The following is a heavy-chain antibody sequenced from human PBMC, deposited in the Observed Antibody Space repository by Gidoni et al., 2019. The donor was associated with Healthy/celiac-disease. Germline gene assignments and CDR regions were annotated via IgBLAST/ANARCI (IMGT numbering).Heavy chain of an antibody. D-gene: IGHD5-12*01. Sequence: EVQLVESGGGLVQPGGSLRLSCAASGFTFSSYAMSWVRQAPGKGLGWVSAISGSGGSTYYADSVKGRFTISRDNSKNTLYLQMNSLRAEDTAVYYCAKDDGSLGMATISDFFDYWGQGTLVTVSS. CDR2: ISGSGGST. J-gene: IGHJ4*02. CDR3: AKDDGSLGMATISDFFDY. CDR1: GFTFSSYA. V-gene: IGHV3-23*04.